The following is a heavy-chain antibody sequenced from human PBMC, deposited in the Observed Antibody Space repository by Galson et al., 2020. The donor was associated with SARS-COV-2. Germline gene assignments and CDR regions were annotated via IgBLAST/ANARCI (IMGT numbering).Heavy chain of an antibody. V-gene: IGHV4-59*08. D-gene: IGHD1-26*01. CDR1: GASMTNYY. Sequence: SETLSLTCNVSGASMTNYYWSWVRQSPGKGLEWLGYIYYTGAARYSPSVKGRIDISIYTAKNQLFLHLSPVTATDTAVYYCARHWSGGSLGNYFDSWGQGVLVTVSS. J-gene: IGHJ4*02. CDR2: IYYTGAA. CDR3: ARHWSGGSLGNYFDS.